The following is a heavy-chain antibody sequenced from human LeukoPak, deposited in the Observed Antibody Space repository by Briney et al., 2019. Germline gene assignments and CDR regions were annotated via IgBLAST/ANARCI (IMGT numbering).Heavy chain of an antibody. D-gene: IGHD6-13*01. CDR2: IKQDGSEK. J-gene: IGHJ2*01. CDR3: AKGYIIAGRQWYLDL. Sequence: GGSLRLSCAASGFTFSSYWMSWVRQAPGKGLEWVANIKQDGSEKYYVDSVKGRFTISRDNAKNSLYLQMNSLRAEDAAVYYCAKGYIIAGRQWYLDLWGRGTLVGVSS. V-gene: IGHV3-7*01. CDR1: GFTFSSYW.